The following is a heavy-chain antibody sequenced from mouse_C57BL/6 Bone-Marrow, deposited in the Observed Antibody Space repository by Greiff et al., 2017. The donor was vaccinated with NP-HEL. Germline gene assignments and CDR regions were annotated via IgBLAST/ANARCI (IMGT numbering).Heavy chain of an antibody. CDR1: GFTFSDYY. CDR2: ISNGGGST. J-gene: IGHJ2*01. D-gene: IGHD1-1*01. CDR3: ASYYYGKDFDY. Sequence: EVKLVESGGGLVQPGGSLKLSCAASGFTFSDYYMYWVRQTPEKRLEWVGYISNGGGSTYYPDTVKGRFTISRDNAKNTLYLQMSRLKSEDTAMYYCASYYYGKDFDYWGQGTTLTVSS. V-gene: IGHV5-12*01.